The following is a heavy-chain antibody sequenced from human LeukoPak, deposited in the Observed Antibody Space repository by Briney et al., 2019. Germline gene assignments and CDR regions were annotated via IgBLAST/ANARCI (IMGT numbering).Heavy chain of an antibody. V-gene: IGHV3-7*01. CDR3: ARDEY. J-gene: IGHJ4*02. CDR2: INEDGSEK. CDR1: GFTFSSCW. Sequence: GGSLRLSCAASGFTFSSCWMSWVRQAPGEGLEWVANINEDGSEKNYVDSVKGRFTISRDNAQNSLYLQMDSLRAEDTAVYYCARDEYWGQGTLVTVSS.